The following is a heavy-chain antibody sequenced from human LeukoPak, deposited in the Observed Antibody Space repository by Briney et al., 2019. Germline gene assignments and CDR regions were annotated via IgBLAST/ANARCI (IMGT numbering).Heavy chain of an antibody. CDR3: ARHASGYDLWEMNYYYGMDV. CDR1: GGSISSYY. V-gene: IGHV4-59*08. CDR2: IYYSGST. D-gene: IGHD5-12*01. Sequence: SETLSLTCTVSGGSISSYYWSWIRQPPGKGLEWIGYIYYSGSTNYNPSLKSRVTISVDTSKNQFSLRLSSVTAADTAVYYCARHASGYDLWEMNYYYGMDVWGQGTTVTVSS. J-gene: IGHJ6*02.